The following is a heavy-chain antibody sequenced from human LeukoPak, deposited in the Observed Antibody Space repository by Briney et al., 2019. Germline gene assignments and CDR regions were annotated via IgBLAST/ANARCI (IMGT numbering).Heavy chain of an antibody. CDR3: AKDKTTEKYYFDY. D-gene: IGHD4-17*01. V-gene: IGHV3-30*18. Sequence: PGGSLRLSCAASGFTFSSYGMHWVRQAPGKGLEWVAVISYDGSNKYYADSVKGRFTISRDNSKDTLYLQMNSLRAEDTAVYYCAKDKTTEKYYFDYWGQGTLVTVSS. CDR1: GFTFSSYG. J-gene: IGHJ4*02. CDR2: ISYDGSNK.